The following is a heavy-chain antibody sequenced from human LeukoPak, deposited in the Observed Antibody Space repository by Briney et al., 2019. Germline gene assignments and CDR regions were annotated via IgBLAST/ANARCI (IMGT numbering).Heavy chain of an antibody. CDR3: VRSGYDYDWFDP. J-gene: IGHJ5*02. CDR2: IIAILDTA. D-gene: IGHD5-12*01. CDR1: GGSFSDYS. Sequence: SVKVSCKASGGSFSDYSISWVRQAPGQGLEWMGRIIAILDTAHYAQKFQGSFTITADKSTTTVYMELSSLRSDDTAVYYCVRSGYDYDWFDPWGQGTLVPVSS. V-gene: IGHV1-69*08.